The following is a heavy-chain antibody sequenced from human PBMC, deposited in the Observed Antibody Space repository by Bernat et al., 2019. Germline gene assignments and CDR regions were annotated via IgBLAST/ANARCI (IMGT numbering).Heavy chain of an antibody. CDR3: EKGIRGQWLTFDY. V-gene: IGHV3-9*01. CDR1: GFTFDDYA. J-gene: IGHJ4*02. D-gene: IGHD6-19*01. Sequence: EVQLVESGGGLVQPGRSLRLSCAASGFTFDDYAMHWVRQAPGKGLEWVSSISWNSGSIGYADSVKGRYTISRDNAKNSLYLQMNSLRVEDTALYYCEKGIRGQWLTFDYWGQGTLVTVSS. CDR2: ISWNSGSI.